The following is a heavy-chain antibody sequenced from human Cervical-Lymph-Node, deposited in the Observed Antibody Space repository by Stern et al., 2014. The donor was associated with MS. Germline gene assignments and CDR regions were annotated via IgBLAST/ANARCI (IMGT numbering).Heavy chain of an antibody. CDR3: ASQWVADGLKY. V-gene: IGHV4-61*02. Sequence: VQLEESGTGLVKPSETLSLSCTVSGASVSRGSYYWTWIRQPAGKGLEWIGYIYTSGSTSYDPSLKSRVTISLDTSKNQFSLKLTSVTAADTAMYYCASQWVADGLKYWGHGAMVTVSS. J-gene: IGHJ3*01. D-gene: IGHD6-19*01. CDR2: IYTSGST. CDR1: GASVSRGSYY.